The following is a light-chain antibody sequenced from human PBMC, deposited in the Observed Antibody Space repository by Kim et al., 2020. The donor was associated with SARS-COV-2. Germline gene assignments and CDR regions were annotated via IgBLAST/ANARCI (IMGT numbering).Light chain of an antibody. V-gene: IGLV3-19*01. Sequence: SSELTQDPAVSVALGQTVRITCQGDSLRSYYASWYQQKPGQAPVLVIYGKNNRPSGIPDRFSGSSSGNTASLTITGAQAEDEADYYCNSRDSSGNHHVFGTGTKLTVL. J-gene: IGLJ1*01. CDR1: SLRSYY. CDR2: GKN. CDR3: NSRDSSGNHHV.